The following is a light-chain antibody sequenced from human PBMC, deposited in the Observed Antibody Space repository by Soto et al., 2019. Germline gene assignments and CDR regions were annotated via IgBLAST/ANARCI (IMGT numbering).Light chain of an antibody. CDR3: QSYDSSLSGWV. J-gene: IGLJ3*02. CDR2: GNS. CDR1: SSNIGAGYD. V-gene: IGLV1-40*01. Sequence: QSVLTQPPSVSGAPGQRVTISCTGSSSNIGAGYDVHWYQQLVGTAPKLLIYGNSNRPSGVPDRFSGSKSGTSASLAITGLKTEDEAGYYCQSYDSSLSGWVFGGGTKLTVL.